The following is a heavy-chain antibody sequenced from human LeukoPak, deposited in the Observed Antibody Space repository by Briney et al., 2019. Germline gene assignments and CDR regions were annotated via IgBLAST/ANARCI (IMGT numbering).Heavy chain of an antibody. V-gene: IGHV3-53*01. Sequence: GGSLRLSCAASGFTVITNDMTWVRQAPGKGLEWVSVLYSDVNTKYADSVQGRFTISIDNSKNTLYLEMNSLSPDDTAVYYCARGVEPLAANTLAYWGQGTLVSVSS. CDR2: LYSDVNT. CDR3: ARGVEPLAANTLAY. CDR1: GFTVITND. J-gene: IGHJ4*02. D-gene: IGHD1-14*01.